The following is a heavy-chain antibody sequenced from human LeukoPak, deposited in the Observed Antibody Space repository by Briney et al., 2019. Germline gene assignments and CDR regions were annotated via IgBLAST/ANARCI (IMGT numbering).Heavy chain of an antibody. CDR2: IWYDGSNK. V-gene: IGHV3-33*01. D-gene: IGHD6-19*01. Sequence: GGSLRLSCATSGFTFSDYGVHWVRRPPGMGLEWVAVIWYDGSNKYYADSVKGRFTISRDNSKNTLYPQMNSLRAEDTAVYYCARPRSDWWDFDYWGQGTLVTVSS. CDR3: ARPRSDWWDFDY. J-gene: IGHJ4*02. CDR1: GFTFSDYG.